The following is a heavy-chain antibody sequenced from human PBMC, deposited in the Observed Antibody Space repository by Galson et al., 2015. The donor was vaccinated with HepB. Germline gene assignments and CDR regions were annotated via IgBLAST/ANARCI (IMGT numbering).Heavy chain of an antibody. J-gene: IGHJ5*02. CDR2: FAPEEGET. CDR3: AAGGGLLWFGELYS. CDR1: GHTLSKLP. Sequence: SVKVSCKVSGHTLSKLPIHWVRQAPGKGLEWMGGFAPEEGETVYSPRFQGRVSMTDDTSTDTAYMELSSLNSEDTAVYYCAAGGGLLWFGELYSWGQGTMVTVFS. D-gene: IGHD3-10*01. V-gene: IGHV1-24*01.